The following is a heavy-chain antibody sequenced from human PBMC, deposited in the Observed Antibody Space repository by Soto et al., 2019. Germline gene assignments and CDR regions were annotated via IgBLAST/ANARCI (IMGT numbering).Heavy chain of an antibody. J-gene: IGHJ4*02. V-gene: IGHV3-23*01. Sequence: GGSLSLPCAASGFTFSSYAMTWVRQAPGKGLEWVSAISYSGVSTYYADSVKGRFTISRDSSENTLSLQMNSLRVDDTAVYYCARTRGYSDYDLDYWGQGPLVTVSS. CDR1: GFTFSSYA. CDR2: ISYSGVST. D-gene: IGHD5-12*01. CDR3: ARTRGYSDYDLDY.